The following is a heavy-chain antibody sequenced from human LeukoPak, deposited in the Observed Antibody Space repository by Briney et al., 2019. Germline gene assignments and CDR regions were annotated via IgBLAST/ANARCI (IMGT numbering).Heavy chain of an antibody. Sequence: SETLSLTCAVYGGSFSGYYWSWIRQPPGKGLEWIGEINHSGSTNYNPSLKSRVTISVDTSKNQFSLKLSSVTAADTAVYYCAKPHYYDSSGPNYWGQGTLVTVSS. D-gene: IGHD3-22*01. J-gene: IGHJ4*02. CDR3: AKPHYYDSSGPNY. CDR2: INHSGST. V-gene: IGHV4-34*01. CDR1: GGSFSGYY.